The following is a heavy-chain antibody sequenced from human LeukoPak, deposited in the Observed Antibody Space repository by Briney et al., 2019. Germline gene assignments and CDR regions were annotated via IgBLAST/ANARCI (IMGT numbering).Heavy chain of an antibody. J-gene: IGHJ5*02. CDR3: VRSPSGISNYNWFHP. CDR1: GGSISSSSYY. D-gene: IGHD3-10*01. CDR2: IYYSGST. Sequence: PSETLSLTCTVSGGSISSSSYYWGWIRQPPGKGLEWIGSIYYSGSTYYNPSLKSRVTISVDTSKNQFSLQLNSVTPEDTAVYYCVRSPSGISNYNWFHPWAREPWSPSPQ. V-gene: IGHV4-39*01.